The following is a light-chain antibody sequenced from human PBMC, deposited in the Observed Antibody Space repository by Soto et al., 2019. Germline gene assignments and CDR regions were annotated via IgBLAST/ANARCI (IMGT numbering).Light chain of an antibody. J-gene: IGLJ1*01. V-gene: IGLV1-40*01. Sequence: QAVVTQPPSVSGAPGQRVTISCTGRSSNIWAGYDVHWYQQLPGTAPKLLIYGNSNRPSGVPARFSGSKSGTSASLAITGCRADDEADYYCQCYDSSLSGYVFGTWTKLTVL. CDR1: SSNIWAGYD. CDR3: QCYDSSLSGYV. CDR2: GNS.